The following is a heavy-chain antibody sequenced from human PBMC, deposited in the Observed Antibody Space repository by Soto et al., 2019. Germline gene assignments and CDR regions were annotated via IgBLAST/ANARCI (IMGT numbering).Heavy chain of an antibody. D-gene: IGHD3-10*01. J-gene: IGHJ4*02. CDR1: GFTFNNYA. CDR2: ISGGGDTT. CDR3: AKGRGGSGSLTPRVDF. Sequence: EVQLLESGGGLVQPGGSLRLSCAASGFTFNNYAMTWVRQAPGKGLEWVSAISGGGDTTSYADSVKGRFTVSRDGSKNTLYRQMSSLRAEDTALYYCAKGRGGSGSLTPRVDFWGQGTLVTGSS. V-gene: IGHV3-23*01.